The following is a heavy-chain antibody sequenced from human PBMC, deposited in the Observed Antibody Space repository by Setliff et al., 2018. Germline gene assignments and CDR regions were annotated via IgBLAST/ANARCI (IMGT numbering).Heavy chain of an antibody. Sequence: ETLSLTCTVSGGSISSHYWSWIRQPPGKGLEWIGSIYHSGSTYYNPSLKSRVTISVDTSKNQFSLKLSSVTAADTAVYYCASGDGYNYAFDIWGQGTMVTVSS. V-gene: IGHV4-59*08. D-gene: IGHD5-12*01. CDR3: ASGDGYNYAFDI. J-gene: IGHJ3*02. CDR2: IYHSGST. CDR1: GGSISSHY.